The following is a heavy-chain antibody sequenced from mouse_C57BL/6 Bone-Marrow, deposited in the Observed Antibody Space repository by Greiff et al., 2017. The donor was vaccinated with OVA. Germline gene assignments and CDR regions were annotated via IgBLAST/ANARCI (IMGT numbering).Heavy chain of an antibody. J-gene: IGHJ2*01. CDR1: GYTFTDYY. CDR3: ARGDGYYDYFDY. V-gene: IGHV1-19*01. D-gene: IGHD2-3*01. CDR2: INPYNGGT. Sequence: VQLQQSGPVLVKPGASVKMSCKASGYTFTDYYMNWVKQSHGKSLEWIGVINPYNGGTSYNQKFKGKATFTVDKSSSTAYMELNSLTSEDSAVYYCARGDGYYDYFDYWGQGTTLTVSS.